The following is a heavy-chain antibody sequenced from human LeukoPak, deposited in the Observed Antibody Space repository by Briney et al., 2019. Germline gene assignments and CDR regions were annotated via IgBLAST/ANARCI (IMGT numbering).Heavy chain of an antibody. CDR2: IKEDGSDK. D-gene: IGHD7-27*01. Sequence: GGPLRLSCAASGFRFTTYWMTWVRQAPGKGLEWVANIKEDGSDKHYVDSVKGRFTISRDNAKNSLYLQMNSLRAEDTAVYYCAREFWGPDYWGQGTLVTVSS. J-gene: IGHJ4*02. CDR1: GFRFTTYW. CDR3: AREFWGPDY. V-gene: IGHV3-7*01.